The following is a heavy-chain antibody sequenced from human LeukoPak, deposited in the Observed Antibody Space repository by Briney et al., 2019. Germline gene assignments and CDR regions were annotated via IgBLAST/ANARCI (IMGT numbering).Heavy chain of an antibody. CDR3: AREAQQHYYFDY. D-gene: IGHD6-13*01. V-gene: IGHV3-48*04. CDR2: IFTTSSSI. CDR1: GFTFSNYN. J-gene: IGHJ4*02. Sequence: PGGSLRLSCAASGFTFSNYNMNWVRQAPGKGLEWVSFIFTTSSSIYYTDSVKGRFTISRDNAKNSLYLQMNSLRAEDTAVYYCAREAQQHYYFDYWGQGTLVTVSS.